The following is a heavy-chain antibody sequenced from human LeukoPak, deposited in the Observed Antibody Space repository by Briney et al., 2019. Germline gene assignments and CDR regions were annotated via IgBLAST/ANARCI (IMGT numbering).Heavy chain of an antibody. CDR3: ARISGYEYYYYYYYMDV. J-gene: IGHJ6*03. CDR2: IYHSGST. V-gene: IGHV4-38-2*02. D-gene: IGHD5-12*01. CDR1: GYSISSGYY. Sequence: SETLSLTYTVSGYSISSGYYWGWIRQPPGKGLEWIGSIYHSGSTYYSPSLKSRVTISVDTSKNQFSLKLSSVTAADTAVYYCARISGYEYYYYYYYMDVWGKGTTVTVSS.